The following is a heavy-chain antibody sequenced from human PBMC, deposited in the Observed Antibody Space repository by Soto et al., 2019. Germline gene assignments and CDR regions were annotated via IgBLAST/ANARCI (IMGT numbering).Heavy chain of an antibody. Sequence: EVQLVESGGGLVQPGGSLRLSCAASGFTFSSYWMHWVRQAPGKGLVWVSRLNSDGSNTIYADSVKGRLTISRDNAKNTLYLKMNSLRAEDTAVYYCARGRYGSGSSVDYWGQGTLVTVSS. J-gene: IGHJ4*02. CDR3: ARGRYGSGSSVDY. V-gene: IGHV3-74*01. CDR2: LNSDGSNT. CDR1: GFTFSSYW. D-gene: IGHD3-10*01.